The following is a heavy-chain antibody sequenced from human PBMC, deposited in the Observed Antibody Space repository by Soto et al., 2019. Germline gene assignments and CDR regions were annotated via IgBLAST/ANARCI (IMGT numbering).Heavy chain of an antibody. CDR1: GFTFSSYA. CDR2: ISYDGSNK. CDR3: ARDKRDLRFLEWSYYFDY. V-gene: IGHV3-30-3*01. Sequence: GGSLSLSCAASGFTFSSYAMHWVRQAPGKGLEWVAVISYDGSNKYYADSVKGRFTTSRDNSKNTLYLQLNSLRAEDTAVYYCARDKRDLRFLEWSYYFDYWGQGTLVTVSS. D-gene: IGHD3-3*01. J-gene: IGHJ4*02.